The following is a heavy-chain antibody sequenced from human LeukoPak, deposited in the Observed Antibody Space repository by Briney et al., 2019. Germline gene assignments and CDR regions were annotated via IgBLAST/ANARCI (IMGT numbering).Heavy chain of an antibody. V-gene: IGHV3-7*01. D-gene: IGHD3-22*01. Sequence: GGSLRLSCAASGFTFSSYWVSWVRQSPGNGLEWVANIKQDGSEEYYVDSGKGRFSISRDNAKQTLYLQMNSLRAEDTAVYYCARDKYYYDSSGALTEWGQGTLVTVSS. CDR2: IKQDGSEE. J-gene: IGHJ4*02. CDR1: GFTFSSYW. CDR3: ARDKYYYDSSGALTE.